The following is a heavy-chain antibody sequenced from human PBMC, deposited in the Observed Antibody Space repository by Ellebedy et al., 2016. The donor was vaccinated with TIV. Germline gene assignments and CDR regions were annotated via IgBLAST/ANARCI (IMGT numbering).Heavy chain of an antibody. Sequence: ASVKVSCKASGYTFTSYYMHWVRQAPGQGLEWMGIINPSGGSTSYAQKFQGRVTMTTDTSTSTAYMELRSLRSDDTAVYYCARARGYYYDSSTAFDIWGQGTMVTVSS. CDR1: GYTFTSYY. J-gene: IGHJ3*02. D-gene: IGHD3-22*01. CDR2: INPSGGST. V-gene: IGHV1-46*01. CDR3: ARARGYYYDSSTAFDI.